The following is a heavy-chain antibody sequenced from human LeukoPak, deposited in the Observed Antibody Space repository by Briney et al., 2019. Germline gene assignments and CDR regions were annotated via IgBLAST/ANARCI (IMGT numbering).Heavy chain of an antibody. D-gene: IGHD6-19*01. V-gene: IGHV3-21*04. CDR2: ISSSSSYI. CDR3: AKDLAGIAVAGTVRDFDY. Sequence: GGSLRLSCAASGFTFSSYSMNWVRQAPGKGLEWVSSISSSSSYIYYADSVKGRFTISRDNAKNSLYLQMNSLRAEDTAVYYCAKDLAGIAVAGTVRDFDYWGQGTLVTVSS. CDR1: GFTFSSYS. J-gene: IGHJ4*02.